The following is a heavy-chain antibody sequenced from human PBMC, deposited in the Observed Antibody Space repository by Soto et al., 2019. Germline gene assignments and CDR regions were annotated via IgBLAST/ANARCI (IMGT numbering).Heavy chain of an antibody. V-gene: IGHV3-33*01. D-gene: IGHD2-2*01. Sequence: QVQLVESGGGVVQPGRSLRLSCAASGFTFSSYGMHWVRQAPGKGLEWVAVIWYDGSNKYYADSVKGRFTISRDNSKNXXYLQMNSLRAEDTAVYYCARGKYQLLDYYYYGMDVWGQGTTVTVSS. CDR1: GFTFSSYG. CDR3: ARGKYQLLDYYYYGMDV. CDR2: IWYDGSNK. J-gene: IGHJ6*02.